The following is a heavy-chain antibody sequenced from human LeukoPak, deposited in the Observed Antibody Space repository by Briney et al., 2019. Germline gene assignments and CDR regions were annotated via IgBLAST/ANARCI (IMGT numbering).Heavy chain of an antibody. CDR3: ARGHHYYDSSAYYY. CDR2: INSDGSTT. CDR1: GFTFISYW. V-gene: IGHV3-74*01. D-gene: IGHD3-22*01. J-gene: IGHJ4*02. Sequence: PGGSLRLSCAASGFTFISYWMHWVRQALEKGLVWVSRINSDGSTTSYAASVKGRFTISRDTAKNTLYLQMNSLRAEDTAVYYCARGHHYYDSSAYYYWGQGTLVTVSS.